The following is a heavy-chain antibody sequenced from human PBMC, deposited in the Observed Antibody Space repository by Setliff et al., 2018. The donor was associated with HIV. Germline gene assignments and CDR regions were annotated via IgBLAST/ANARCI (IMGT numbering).Heavy chain of an antibody. CDR1: GYTFTGYD. CDR3: ARDLTGDLFFDY. CDR2: VNPNSGGT. V-gene: IGHV1-2*02. D-gene: IGHD3-9*01. Sequence: ASVKVSCKSSGYTFTGYDMHWVRQAPGQGLEWMGWVNPNSGGTNYAQKFQGRVTMTRDTSISTAYMELSRLRSDDTAVYYCARDLTGDLFFDYWGQGTLVTVSS. J-gene: IGHJ4*02.